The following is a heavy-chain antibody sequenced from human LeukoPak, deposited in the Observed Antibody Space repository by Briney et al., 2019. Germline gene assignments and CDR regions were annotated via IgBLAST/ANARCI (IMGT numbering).Heavy chain of an antibody. D-gene: IGHD3-10*01. CDR2: IRSKANSYAT. J-gene: IGHJ6*03. CDR1: GFTFSGSA. V-gene: IGHV3-73*01. Sequence: GGSLRLSCAASGFTFSGSAMHWVRQASGKGLEWVGRIRSKANSYATAYAASVKGRFTISRDDSKNTAYLQMNSLKTEDTAVYYCTTRGSGSGVGFYYYYMDVWGKGTTVTISS. CDR3: TTRGSGSGVGFYYYYMDV.